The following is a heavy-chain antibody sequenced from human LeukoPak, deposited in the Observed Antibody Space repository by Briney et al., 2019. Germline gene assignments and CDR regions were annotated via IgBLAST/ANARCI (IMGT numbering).Heavy chain of an antibody. Sequence: ASVKVSCKASGYTFTGYYMHWVRQAPGQGPEWMGWINPNSGGTNYAQKFQGRVTMTRDTSISTAYMELSRLRSDDTAVYYCARDPPRAVAATLFDYWGQGTLVTVSS. V-gene: IGHV1-2*02. CDR2: INPNSGGT. CDR3: ARDPPRAVAATLFDY. J-gene: IGHJ4*02. D-gene: IGHD2-15*01. CDR1: GYTFTGYY.